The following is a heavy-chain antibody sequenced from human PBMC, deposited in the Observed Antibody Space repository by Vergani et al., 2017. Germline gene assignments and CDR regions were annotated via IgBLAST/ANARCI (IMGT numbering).Heavy chain of an antibody. V-gene: IGHV3-23*01. J-gene: IGHJ4*02. D-gene: IGHD1-1*01. CDR1: GFRFSSYA. Sequence: EVQLLESGGGLEQPGGSLRLSCAASGFRFSSYAMSWVRQAPGKGLEWVSSISGSGGNTDYADSVKGRFTISRDNSKNTLHLQMDSLIAEDTAVYHCANRNWNDKSYFDHWGQGTLVTVSS. CDR3: ANRNWNDKSYFDH. CDR2: ISGSGGNT.